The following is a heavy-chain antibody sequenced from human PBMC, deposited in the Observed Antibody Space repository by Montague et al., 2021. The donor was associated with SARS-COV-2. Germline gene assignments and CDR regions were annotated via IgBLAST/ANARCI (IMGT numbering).Heavy chain of an antibody. D-gene: IGHD3-10*01. CDR3: ARIPYGSGGVFDY. CDR1: GFSLSVSGMS. CDR2: IDWDDDK. J-gene: IGHJ4*02. V-gene: IGHV2-70*01. Sequence: PALVKPTQTLTLTCRFSGFSLSVSGMSVAWIRQSPGKALEWLGHIDWDDDKYYRTSLKTRLTISEDTSKNQVVLTMTNMDPVDTGTYYCARIPYGSGGVFDYWGQGTLVTVSS.